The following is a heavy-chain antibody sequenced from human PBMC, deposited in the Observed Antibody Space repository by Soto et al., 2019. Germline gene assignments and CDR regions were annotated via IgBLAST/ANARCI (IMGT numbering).Heavy chain of an antibody. CDR3: AREVLWSRYFDY. V-gene: IGHV3-30-3*01. CDR1: GFIFSNYV. J-gene: IGHJ4*02. Sequence: QVQLVESGGGVVQPGRSLRLSCAASGFIFSNYVMYWVSQAPGKGLEWVAFMSYDGTTKYYADSVKGRFTISRDNSKNTLYLIMNNLRPEDTGVYYCAREVLWSRYFDYWGQGTLVTVSS. CDR2: MSYDGTTK. D-gene: IGHD2-21*01.